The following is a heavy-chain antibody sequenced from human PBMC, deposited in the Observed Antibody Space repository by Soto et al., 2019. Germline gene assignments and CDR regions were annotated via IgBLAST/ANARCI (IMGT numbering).Heavy chain of an antibody. D-gene: IGHD4-17*01. CDR2: ISWNSDNT. CDR3: ARTTWGYGEPLDS. CDR1: GFTFDDYA. V-gene: IGHV3-9*01. J-gene: IGHJ4*02. Sequence: EVHLVESGGGVAQPGGSLRLSCATSGFTFDDYAMHWVRQAPGKGLEWVSGISWNSDNTGYADSVKGRFIISRDNAKRSLFLQMNSLRSEDTAFYFCARTTWGYGEPLDSWGQGTLVTVSS.